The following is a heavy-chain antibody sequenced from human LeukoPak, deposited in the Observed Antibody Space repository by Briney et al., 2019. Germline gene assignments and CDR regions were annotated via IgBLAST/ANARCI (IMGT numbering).Heavy chain of an antibody. CDR3: ARLRGSYSPY. CDR2: ISSSSSTI. D-gene: IGHD1-26*01. J-gene: IGHJ4*02. CDR1: GFTFSSYS. Sequence: GGSLRPSCAASGFTFSSYSMNWVRQAPGKGLEWVSYISSSSSTIYYADSVKGRFTISRDNAKNSLYLQMNSLRAEDTAVYYCARLRGSYSPYWGQGTLVTVYS. V-gene: IGHV3-48*04.